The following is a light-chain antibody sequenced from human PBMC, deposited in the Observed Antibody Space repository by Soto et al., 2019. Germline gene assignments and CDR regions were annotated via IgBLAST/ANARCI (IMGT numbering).Light chain of an antibody. Sequence: DIVMTQSPDSLAVSLGERATINCKSSQSVLYSSNNKNYLAWYQQRPGQPPNLLIYWASTRESGVPDRFSGSGSGTDFTLTISSLQSEDVAIYYCQQYFSFPLPFGQGTKVEIK. CDR2: WAS. V-gene: IGKV4-1*01. J-gene: IGKJ1*01. CDR3: QQYFSFPLP. CDR1: QSVLYSSNNKNY.